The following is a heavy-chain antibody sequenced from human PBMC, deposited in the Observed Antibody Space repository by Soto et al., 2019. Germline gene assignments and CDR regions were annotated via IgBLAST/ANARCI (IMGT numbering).Heavy chain of an antibody. J-gene: IGHJ4*02. CDR2: IYHSGST. CDR1: GGSISSGGYS. CDR3: AREQLFSGNYFDY. D-gene: IGHD5-18*01. V-gene: IGHV4-30-2*01. Sequence: SETLSLTCAVSGGSISSGGYSWSWIRQPPGKGLEWIGYIYHSGSTYYNPSLKSRVTISVDRSKNQFSLKLSSVTAADTAVYYCAREQLFSGNYFDYWGQGTLVTVSS.